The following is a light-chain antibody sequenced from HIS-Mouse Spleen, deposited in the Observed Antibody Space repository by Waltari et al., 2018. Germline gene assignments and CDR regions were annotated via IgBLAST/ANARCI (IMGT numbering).Light chain of an antibody. CDR2: EVS. CDR1: SSDVGCYNY. V-gene: IGLV2-8*01. CDR3: SSYAGSNIYV. J-gene: IGLJ1*01. Sequence: QSALTQPPSASGSPGQSVTISCTGPSSDVGCYNYVSWYQQHPGKAPKLMIYEVSKRPSGVPDRFSGSKSGNTASLTVSGLQAEDEADYYCSSYAGSNIYVFGTGTKVTVL.